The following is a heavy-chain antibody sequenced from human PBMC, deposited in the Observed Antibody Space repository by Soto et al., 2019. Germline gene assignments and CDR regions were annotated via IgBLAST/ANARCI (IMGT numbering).Heavy chain of an antibody. CDR3: VRVVEAATRHTDFDS. CDR1: GGSFSSSY. V-gene: IGHV4-4*07. Sequence: SETLSLTCTVSGGSFSSSYWSWLRQPAGKGLEWIGRIYSSGIVNYNPSLKSRVAMSIDTSKKEFSLRVRSVTVAETAMYYCVRVVEAATRHTDFDSWGQGIVVTVSS. CDR2: IYSSGIV. D-gene: IGHD2-15*01. J-gene: IGHJ4*02.